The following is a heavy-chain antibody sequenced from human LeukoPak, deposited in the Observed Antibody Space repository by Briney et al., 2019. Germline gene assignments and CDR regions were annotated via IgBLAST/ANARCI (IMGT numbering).Heavy chain of an antibody. V-gene: IGHV4-34*01. J-gene: IGHJ6*03. CDR2: INHSGST. CDR3: AGRGKVSGSYYRGYYYYYYMDV. Sequence: PSETLSLTCSVYSGSFSGYYWSWIRQPPGKGLEWIGEINHSGSTNYNPSLKSRVTISVDTSKNQFSLKLSSVTAADTAVYYCAGRGKVSGSYYRGYYYYYYMDVWGKGTTVTISS. D-gene: IGHD3-10*01. CDR1: SGSFSGYY.